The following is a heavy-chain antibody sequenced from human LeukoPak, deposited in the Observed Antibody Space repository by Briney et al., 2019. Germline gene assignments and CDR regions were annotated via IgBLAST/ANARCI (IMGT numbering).Heavy chain of an antibody. Sequence: PSETLSLTCAVYGVSFSGYYWSWIRQPPGKELEGIGEINHSGSTNYNPSLKSRVTISVDTSKNQFSLKLSSVTAADTAVYYCARFLVRGVPSPWFDPWGQGTLVTVSS. CDR1: GVSFSGYY. CDR3: ARFLVRGVPSPWFDP. V-gene: IGHV4-34*01. CDR2: INHSGST. J-gene: IGHJ5*02. D-gene: IGHD3-10*01.